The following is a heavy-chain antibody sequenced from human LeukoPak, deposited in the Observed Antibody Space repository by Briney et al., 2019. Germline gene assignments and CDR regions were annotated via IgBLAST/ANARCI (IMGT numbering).Heavy chain of an antibody. CDR3: ARQYSGYDSWFDP. CDR2: IYPSDSYT. D-gene: IGHD5-12*01. Sequence: GASLKISCKGSGYRFTSYWISWVRQMPGKGLEWLGRIYPSDSYTNYSPSFQGHVTISADKSISTAYLQWSSLKASDTAMYYCARQYSGYDSWFDPWGQGTLVTVSS. CDR1: GYRFTSYW. V-gene: IGHV5-10-1*01. J-gene: IGHJ5*02.